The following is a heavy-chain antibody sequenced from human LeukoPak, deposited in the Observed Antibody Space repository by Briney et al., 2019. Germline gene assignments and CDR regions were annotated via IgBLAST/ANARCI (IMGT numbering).Heavy chain of an antibody. J-gene: IGHJ4*02. Sequence: GGSLRLSCAASGFTFSSYAMSWVRQAPGKGLEWVSAFSGSGGSTYYADSVKGRFTISRDNSKNTLYLQMNSLRAEDTAVYYCAKDSWDTAMEGYVDYWGQGTLVTVSS. V-gene: IGHV3-23*01. CDR1: GFTFSSYA. D-gene: IGHD5-18*01. CDR3: AKDSWDTAMEGYVDY. CDR2: FSGSGGST.